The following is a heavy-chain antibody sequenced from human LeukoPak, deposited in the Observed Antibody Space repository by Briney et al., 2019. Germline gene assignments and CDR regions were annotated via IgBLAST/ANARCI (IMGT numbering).Heavy chain of an antibody. J-gene: IGHJ4*02. CDR2: INSDGSTT. CDR1: GFSFSSYW. D-gene: IGHD5-12*01. V-gene: IGHV3-74*01. CDR3: AKEWITITDFDY. Sequence: GGSLRLSCAASGFSFSSYWMHWVRQAPGKGLVWVARINSDGSTTNYADYVKGRFTISRDNAKNTLSLQMNSLRAEDTAVYYCAKEWITITDFDYWGQGTLVTVSS.